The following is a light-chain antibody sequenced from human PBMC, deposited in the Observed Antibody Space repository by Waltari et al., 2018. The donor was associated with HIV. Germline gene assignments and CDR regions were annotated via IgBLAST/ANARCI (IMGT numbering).Light chain of an antibody. CDR3: QVWDSSSDLNWV. CDR1: TIGINS. V-gene: IGLV3-21*04. J-gene: IGLJ3*02. Sequence: SYVLTQPPSVSVAPGKTARITCGGTTIGINSVHWYQQKPGQAPVLVIYDDSDRPSGIPERFSGSNSGNTATLTISRVEAGDEADYYCQVWDSSSDLNWVFGGGTKLTVL. CDR2: DDS.